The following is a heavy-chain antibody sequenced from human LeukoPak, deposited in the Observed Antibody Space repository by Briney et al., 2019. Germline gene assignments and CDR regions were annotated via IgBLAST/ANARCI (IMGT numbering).Heavy chain of an antibody. J-gene: IGHJ4*02. D-gene: IGHD6-13*01. CDR1: GFTFSHAW. CDR2: IRSKTDDETT. V-gene: IGHV3-15*01. CDR3: ARGSYSSSWKTFDY. Sequence: GGSLRLSCAASGFTFSHAWMSWVRQAPGRGLEWVGRIRSKTDDETTDYAAPVKGRFTISRDNAKNSLYLQMNNLRPEDTAVYYCARGSYSSSWKTFDYWGQGTLVTVSS.